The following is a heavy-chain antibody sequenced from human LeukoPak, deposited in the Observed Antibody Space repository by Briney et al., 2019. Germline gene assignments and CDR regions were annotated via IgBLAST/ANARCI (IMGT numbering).Heavy chain of an antibody. D-gene: IGHD3-10*01. CDR3: ARVYGSGSYYRSPVDY. V-gene: IGHV3-30-3*01. CDR1: GFTFSSYA. CDR2: MSYDGSNK. J-gene: IGHJ4*02. Sequence: GGSLRLSCAASGFTFSSYAMHWVRQAPGKGLEWVAVMSYDGSNKYYADSVKGRFTISRDNSKNTLYLQMNSLRAEDTAVYYCARVYGSGSYYRSPVDYWGQGTLVTVSS.